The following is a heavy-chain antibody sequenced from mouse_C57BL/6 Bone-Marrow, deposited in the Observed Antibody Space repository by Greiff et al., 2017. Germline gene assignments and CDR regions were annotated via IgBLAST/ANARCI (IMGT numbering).Heavy chain of an antibody. V-gene: IGHV5-17*01. D-gene: IGHD2-3*01. J-gene: IGHJ2*01. CDR2: ISSGSSTI. CDR3: ARNGYYPFDY. Sequence: EVKLVESGGGLVKPGGSLKLSCAASGFTFSDYGMHWVRQAPEKGLEWVAYISSGSSTIYYADTVKGRFTISRDNATNTLFLQMTSLRSEDTAMYYCARNGYYPFDYWGQGTTLTVSS. CDR1: GFTFSDYG.